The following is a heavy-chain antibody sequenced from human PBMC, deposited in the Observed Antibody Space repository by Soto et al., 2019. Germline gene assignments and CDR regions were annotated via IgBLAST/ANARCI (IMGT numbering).Heavy chain of an antibody. Sequence: GASVNFYVNASGCTFSSDAISWVRQAPGQVLDCIGGIIPIFGTANYAQNFQGRVTITADESTSTAYMELSSLRSEDTAVYYCARCPYAVSSSRFLSVAFYYYGMEVWGQGTTVNASS. CDR3: ARCPYAVSSSRFLSVAFYYYGMEV. CDR1: GCTFSSDA. CDR2: IIPIFGTA. J-gene: IGHJ6*02. V-gene: IGHV1-69*13. D-gene: IGHD6-19*01.